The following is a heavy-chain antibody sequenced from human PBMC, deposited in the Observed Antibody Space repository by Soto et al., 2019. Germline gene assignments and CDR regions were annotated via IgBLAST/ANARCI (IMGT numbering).Heavy chain of an antibody. CDR2: MSYDGTNK. CDR1: GFTFSSYA. Sequence: QVQLVESGGGVVQPGRSLRLSCAAYGFTFSSYAMHWVRQAPGKGLEWVAVMSYDGTNKYYADSVKGRFTISRDNSKNTLYLQMNSLRTDDTAVYSCARVSSSGWSLPFDYWGQGTLVLVS. D-gene: IGHD6-19*01. V-gene: IGHV3-30*04. J-gene: IGHJ4*02. CDR3: ARVSSSGWSLPFDY.